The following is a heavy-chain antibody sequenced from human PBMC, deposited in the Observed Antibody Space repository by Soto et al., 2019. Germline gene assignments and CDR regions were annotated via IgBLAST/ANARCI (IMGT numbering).Heavy chain of an antibody. CDR1: GGSVSSGSYY. Sequence: QVQLQESSPGLVKPSETLSLTCTVSGGSVSSGSYYWSWIRQPPGKGLEWIGYISYSGSTNYNPSLKSRLTISVDTSKNQFSLKLSSVTAADTAVYYCAREPTTVTNYYYYALDVWGQGTTVTVSS. J-gene: IGHJ6*02. V-gene: IGHV4-61*01. D-gene: IGHD4-17*01. CDR2: ISYSGST. CDR3: AREPTTVTNYYYYALDV.